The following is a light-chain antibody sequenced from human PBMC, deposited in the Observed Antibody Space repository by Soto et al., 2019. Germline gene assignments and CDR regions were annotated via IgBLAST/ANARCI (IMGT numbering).Light chain of an antibody. Sequence: EIVLTQSPGTLSLSPGETATLSCRASQSINNYFLAWHQQRPGQAPRLLIFRVSQRASGIPDRFRGSGSGTDFTLTITRLEPEDFAVYYCQQYTNAPRTFGQGTKVEIK. J-gene: IGKJ1*01. V-gene: IGKV3-20*01. CDR1: QSINNYF. CDR3: QQYTNAPRT. CDR2: RVS.